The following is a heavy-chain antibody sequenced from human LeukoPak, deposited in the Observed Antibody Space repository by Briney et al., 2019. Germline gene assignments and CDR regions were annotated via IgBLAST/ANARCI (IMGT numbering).Heavy chain of an antibody. CDR1: GGSISFHY. CDR3: ARGGVWYFDL. CDR2: IHLSGST. Sequence: PSETLSLTCTVSGGSISFHYWSWIRQPPGKGLEWIGYIHLSGSTYYDLSLRSRVTISGDTSKNQFSLKLNSVTAADTAVYYCARGGVWYFDLWGRGTLVTVSS. J-gene: IGHJ2*01. V-gene: IGHV4-59*11. D-gene: IGHD3-16*01.